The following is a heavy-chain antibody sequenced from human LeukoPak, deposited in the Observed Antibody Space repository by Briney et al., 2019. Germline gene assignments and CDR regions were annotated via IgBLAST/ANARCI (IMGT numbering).Heavy chain of an antibody. CDR3: ASGPIVVVTYFDY. V-gene: IGHV4-39*01. J-gene: IGHJ4*02. CDR2: IYYSGST. CDR1: GGSISSYY. D-gene: IGHD3-22*01. Sequence: PSETLSLTCTVSGGSISSYYWGWIRQPPGKGLEWIGSIYYSGSTYYNPSLKSRVTISVDTSKNQFSLKLSSVTAADTAVYYCASGPIVVVTYFDYWGQGTLVTVSS.